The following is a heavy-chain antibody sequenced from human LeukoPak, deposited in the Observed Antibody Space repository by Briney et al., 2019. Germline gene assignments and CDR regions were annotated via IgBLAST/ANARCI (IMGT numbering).Heavy chain of an antibody. CDR2: IKQDGSVK. V-gene: IGHV3-7*01. Sequence: GGSLRLSCAASGFTFSNYAMSWVRQAPGKGLEWVANIKQDGSVKYYVDAVKGRFTISRDNAKNSLFLQMNSLRVEDTAVYYCARKGLGDYWGQGTLVTVSS. D-gene: IGHD3/OR15-3a*01. CDR1: GFTFSNYA. J-gene: IGHJ4*02. CDR3: ARKGLGDY.